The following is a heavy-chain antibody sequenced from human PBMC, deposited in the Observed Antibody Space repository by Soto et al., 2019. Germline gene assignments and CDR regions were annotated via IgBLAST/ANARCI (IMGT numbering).Heavy chain of an antibody. CDR1: GYTFXSYY. V-gene: IGHV1-46*03. D-gene: IGHD3-3*01. J-gene: IGHJ6*03. CDR3: ASTIFGVVTGGYYMDV. Sequence: ASVKVSCKASGYTFXSYYMHWVRQAPGQGLEWMGIINPSGGSTSYAQKFQGRVTMTRDTSTSTVYMELSSLRSEDTAVYYCASTIFGVVTGGYYMDVWGKGTTVTVSS. CDR2: INPSGGST.